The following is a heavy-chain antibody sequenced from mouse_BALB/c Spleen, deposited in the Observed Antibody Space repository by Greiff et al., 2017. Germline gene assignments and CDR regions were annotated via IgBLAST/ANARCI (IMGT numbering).Heavy chain of an antibody. D-gene: IGHD1-1*01. CDR1: GFTFSSFG. CDR3: ARDDYYGSSYDYYAMDY. CDR2: ISSGSSTI. Sequence: EVKLEESGGGLVQPGGSRKLSCAASGFTFSSFGMHWVRQAPEKGLEWVAYISSGSSTIYYADTVKGRFTISRDNPKNTLFLQMTSLRSEDTAMYYCARDDYYGSSYDYYAMDYWGQGTSVTVSS. J-gene: IGHJ4*01. V-gene: IGHV5-17*02.